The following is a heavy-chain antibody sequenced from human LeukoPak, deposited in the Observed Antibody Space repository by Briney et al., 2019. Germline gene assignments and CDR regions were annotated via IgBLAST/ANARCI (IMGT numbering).Heavy chain of an antibody. J-gene: IGHJ5*02. CDR1: GLTSNSYW. Sequence: GGSLRLSCAASGLTSNSYWMHWVRQVAWKGLVWVARINGDASNTTYADSVKGRFTISRDNAKNTLYLQMNSLRVDDTAVYYCARAMPHDNWFDPWGQGSLVTVSS. D-gene: IGHD2-2*01. V-gene: IGHV3-74*03. CDR2: INGDASNT. CDR3: ARAMPHDNWFDP.